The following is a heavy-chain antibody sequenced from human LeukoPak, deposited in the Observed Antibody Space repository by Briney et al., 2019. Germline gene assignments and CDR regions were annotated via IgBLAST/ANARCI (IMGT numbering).Heavy chain of an antibody. CDR1: GGSISSSSYY. CDR3: ARASPRRIAAAGTRNDAFDI. D-gene: IGHD6-13*01. CDR2: IYYSGST. Sequence: SETLSLTCTVSGGSISSSSYYWGWIRQPPGKGLEWIGSIYYSGSTYYNPSLKSRVTISVDTPKNQFSLKLSSVTAADTAVYYCARASPRRIAAAGTRNDAFDIWGQGTMVTVSS. J-gene: IGHJ3*02. V-gene: IGHV4-39*07.